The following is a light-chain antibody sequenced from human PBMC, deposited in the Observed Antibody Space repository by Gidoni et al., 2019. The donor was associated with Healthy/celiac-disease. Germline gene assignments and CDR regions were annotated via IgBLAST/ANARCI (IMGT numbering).Light chain of an antibody. CDR1: QSISSY. CDR3: PQSYSTPT. Sequence: DIQMTQSPSSLSASVGDRVTITCRASQSISSYLNWYQQKPGKAPKLLIYAASSLQSGVPSRFSGSGSGTDFTLTISSLQPEDFATYYCPQSYSTPTFGPGTKVDIK. V-gene: IGKV1-39*01. J-gene: IGKJ3*01. CDR2: AAS.